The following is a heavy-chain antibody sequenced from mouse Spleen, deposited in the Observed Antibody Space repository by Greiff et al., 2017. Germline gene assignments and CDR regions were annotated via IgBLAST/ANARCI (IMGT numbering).Heavy chain of an antibody. CDR1: GFTFSDYY. J-gene: IGHJ2*01. CDR2: ISTGGGST. Sequence: EVKLMESGGGLVQPGGSLKLSCATSGFTFSDYYMYWVRQTPEKRLEWVAYISTGGGSTYYPDTVKGRFTISRDNAKNTLYLQMSRLKSEDTAMYYCAKYDDGFDYWGQGTTLTVSS. CDR3: AKYDDGFDY. V-gene: IGHV5-12*02. D-gene: IGHD2-12*01.